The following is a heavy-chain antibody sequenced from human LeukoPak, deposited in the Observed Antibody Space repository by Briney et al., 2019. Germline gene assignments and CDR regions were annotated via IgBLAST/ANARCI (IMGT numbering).Heavy chain of an antibody. D-gene: IGHD6-13*01. V-gene: IGHV3-7*01. J-gene: IGHJ6*03. CDR3: ARVGSLCYYYMDV. CDR1: GFTFSSYG. Sequence: GGSLRLSCAASGFTFSSYGMHWVRQAPGKGLEWVANIKEDGIETYYVDPVKGRFTISRDNVKNSLYLQMNSLRAEDTAIYYCARVGSLCYYYMDVWGKGTTVTVSS. CDR2: IKEDGIET.